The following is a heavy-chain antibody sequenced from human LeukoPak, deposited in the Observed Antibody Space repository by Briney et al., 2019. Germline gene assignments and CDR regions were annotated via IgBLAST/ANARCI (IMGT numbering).Heavy chain of an antibody. CDR1: GYTFTNYG. J-gene: IGHJ3*02. V-gene: IGHV1-18*01. CDR3: ARERGRLTMVRGGYDAFDI. Sequence: ASVKVSCKASGYTFTNYGINWVRQAPGQGLEWLGWISAYNGNTNYAQNLQGRVTMTTDTSTSTAYMELRSLRSDDTAVYYCARERGRLTMVRGGYDAFDIWGQGTMVTVSS. D-gene: IGHD3-10*01. CDR2: ISAYNGNT.